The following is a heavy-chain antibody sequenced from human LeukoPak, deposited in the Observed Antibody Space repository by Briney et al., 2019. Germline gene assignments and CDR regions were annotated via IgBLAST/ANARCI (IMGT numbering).Heavy chain of an antibody. CDR1: GLTFRKYT. CDR3: AREDDWNYEDY. D-gene: IGHD1-7*01. CDR2: IKEDGSEK. J-gene: IGHJ4*02. Sequence: GGSLRLSCVASGLTFRKYTMNWVRQAPGKGLEWVANIKEDGSEKNYVDSVKGRFTISRDNAKNSLSLQMNSLRAEDTAVYYCAREDDWNYEDYWGQGTLFTVSS. V-gene: IGHV3-7*01.